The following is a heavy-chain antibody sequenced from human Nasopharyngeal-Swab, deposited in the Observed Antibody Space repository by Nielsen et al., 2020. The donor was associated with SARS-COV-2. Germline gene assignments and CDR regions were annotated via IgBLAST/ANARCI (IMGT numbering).Heavy chain of an antibody. D-gene: IGHD3-22*01. J-gene: IGHJ2*01. V-gene: IGHV4-34*01. Sequence: SETLSLTCAVYGGSFSGYYWSWIRQPPGKGLEWIGEINDSGTTNYNPSLKSRVTISVDTSKNQFSLKLNSVTAADTAVYYCARCDSSGYYYEPNFDLWGRGTLVTVSS. CDR2: INDSGTT. CDR3: ARCDSSGYYYEPNFDL. CDR1: GGSFSGYY.